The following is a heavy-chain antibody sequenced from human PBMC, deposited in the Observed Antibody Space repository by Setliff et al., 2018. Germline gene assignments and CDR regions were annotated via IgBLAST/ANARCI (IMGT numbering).Heavy chain of an antibody. Sequence: GASVKVSCKASGYTFTSYAMHWVRQAPGQGLEWMGWINAGNGNTKYSQKLQGRVTITRDTSASTAYMELSSLRSEDTAVYYCARDGGYCSGGSCYGLDYWGQGTLVTVSS. V-gene: IGHV1-3*01. CDR3: ARDGGYCSGGSCYGLDY. J-gene: IGHJ4*02. CDR1: GYTFTSYA. CDR2: INAGNGNT. D-gene: IGHD2-15*01.